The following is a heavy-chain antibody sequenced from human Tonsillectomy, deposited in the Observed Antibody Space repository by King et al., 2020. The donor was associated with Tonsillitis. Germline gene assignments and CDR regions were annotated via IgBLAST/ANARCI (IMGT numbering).Heavy chain of an antibody. Sequence: VQLVESGGVVVQPGGSLRVSCAASGFTFDHYTMHWVRQAPGKGLEWVSLITPDGGYTYYADSVKGRFTISRDNSKNSPHLQMNSLRTDDTALYYCATERMKFFDYWGQGTLVTVSS. CDR1: GFTFDHYT. J-gene: IGHJ4*02. D-gene: IGHD2-15*01. CDR2: ITPDGGYT. V-gene: IGHV3-43*01. CDR3: ATERMKFFDY.